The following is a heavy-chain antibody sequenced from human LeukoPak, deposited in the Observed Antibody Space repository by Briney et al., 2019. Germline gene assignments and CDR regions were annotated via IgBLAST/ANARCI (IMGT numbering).Heavy chain of an antibody. CDR2: INHSGST. D-gene: IGHD6-19*01. CDR1: GGSFSGYY. V-gene: IGHV4-34*01. CDR3: ARHGRPAVPVYFPH. Sequence: SETLSLTCAVYGGSFSGYYWSWIRQPPGRGLEWIGEINHSGSTNYNPSLKSRVTISVDTSKNQFSLKLSSVTAADTAVYYCARHGRPAVPVYFPHWGQGSLVTVS. J-gene: IGHJ1*01.